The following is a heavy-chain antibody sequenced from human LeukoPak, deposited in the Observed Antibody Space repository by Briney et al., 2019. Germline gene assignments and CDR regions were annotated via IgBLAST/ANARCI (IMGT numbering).Heavy chain of an antibody. D-gene: IGHD2-21*02. J-gene: IGHJ4*02. CDR3: ARDLDIVVVTAIPGY. CDR1: GYTFTSYY. CDR2: INPSGGST. Sequence: ASVKVSCKASGYTFTSYYMHLVRQAPGQGLEWMGIINPSGGSTSYAQKFQGRVTMTRDTSTSTVYMELSSLRSEDTAVYYCARDLDIVVVTAIPGYWGQGTLVTVSS. V-gene: IGHV1-46*01.